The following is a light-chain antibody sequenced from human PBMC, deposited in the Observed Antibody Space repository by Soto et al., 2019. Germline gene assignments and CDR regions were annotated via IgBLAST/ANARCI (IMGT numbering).Light chain of an antibody. CDR1: QSVSSN. Sequence: EIVMTQSPATLSVSPGGRATLSCRASQSVSSNLAWYQQKPGQAPRLLIYGASTRATGFPARFSGSGSGTEFTLTIRSLQSADFAVYYCQQYKNWPLTFGGGTRVEIK. CDR2: GAS. CDR3: QQYKNWPLT. V-gene: IGKV3-15*01. J-gene: IGKJ4*01.